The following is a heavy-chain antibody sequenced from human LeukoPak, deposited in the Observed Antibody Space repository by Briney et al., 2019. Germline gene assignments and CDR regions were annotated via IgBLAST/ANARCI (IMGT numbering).Heavy chain of an antibody. Sequence: GGSLRLSCAASGFAFSSYALSWVRQAPGKGLEWVSTVSGSGGNTYYADSAKGRFTISRDNSKKMLYLQMNSLRAEDTAVYYCARDYYSYSRGSWAFDIWGQGTMVTVSS. V-gene: IGHV3-23*01. J-gene: IGHJ3*02. D-gene: IGHD3-22*01. CDR2: VSGSGGNT. CDR3: ARDYYSYSRGSWAFDI. CDR1: GFAFSSYA.